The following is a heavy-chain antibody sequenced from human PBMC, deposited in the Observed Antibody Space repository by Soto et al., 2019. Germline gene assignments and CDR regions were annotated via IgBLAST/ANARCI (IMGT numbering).Heavy chain of an antibody. Sequence: EVQLLESGGGLVQPGGSLRLSCAASGFTFSSYAMSWVRQAPGKGLEWVSAISGSGGSTYYADSVKGRFTISRDNSKNTLYLQMNSLRAEDTAVYYCAKISSSWYPRAYYYYGMDVWGQGTTVTVS. CDR3: AKISSSWYPRAYYYYGMDV. CDR2: ISGSGGST. CDR1: GFTFSSYA. J-gene: IGHJ6*02. V-gene: IGHV3-23*01. D-gene: IGHD6-13*01.